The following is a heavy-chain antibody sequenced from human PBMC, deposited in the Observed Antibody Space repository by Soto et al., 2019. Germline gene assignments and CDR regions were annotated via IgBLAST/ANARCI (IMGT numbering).Heavy chain of an antibody. V-gene: IGHV4-30-4*01. CDR2: IYYSGST. D-gene: IGHD3-10*01. Sequence: QVQLQESGPGLVKPSQTLSLTCTVSGGSISSGDYYWSWIRQPPGKGLEWIGYIYYSGSTYYNPYLKRRFTISVGTTKNQFPLKLSTVTAADAAVDYCGGGRGGGYYGSGSYGMDVWGQGTTVTVSS. CDR3: GGGRGGGYYGSGSYGMDV. J-gene: IGHJ6*02. CDR1: GGSISSGDYY.